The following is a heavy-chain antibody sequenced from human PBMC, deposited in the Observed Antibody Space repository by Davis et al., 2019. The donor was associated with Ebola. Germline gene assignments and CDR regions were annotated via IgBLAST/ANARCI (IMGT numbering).Heavy chain of an antibody. CDR3: VRGGAAAVVGMDV. Sequence: ASVKVSCKASGYTFTNYGISWVRQAPGQGLEWMGWISTYNGKTYYAQKFQDRVIMTTDTSTSTAYMELRSLTSDDTAVNYCVRGGAAAVVGMDVWGKGTTVTVSP. CDR1: GYTFTNYG. V-gene: IGHV1-18*04. J-gene: IGHJ6*04. CDR2: ISTYNGKT. D-gene: IGHD6-13*01.